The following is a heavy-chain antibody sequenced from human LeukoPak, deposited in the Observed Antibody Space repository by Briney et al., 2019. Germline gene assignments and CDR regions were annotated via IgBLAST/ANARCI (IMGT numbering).Heavy chain of an antibody. J-gene: IGHJ6*02. CDR3: ARGRSNYYGMDV. D-gene: IGHD1-26*01. CDR1: GVSISSNDYF. CDR2: FRSGGCT. V-gene: IGHV4-39*02. Sequence: SETLSLTCTVSGVSISSNDYFWGWVRQSPGKGLEWIGSFRSGGCTYYNPSLRSRLTISGDTSKKQFFLKLSSVTATDTAVYYCARGRSNYYGMDVWGQGTTVTVSS.